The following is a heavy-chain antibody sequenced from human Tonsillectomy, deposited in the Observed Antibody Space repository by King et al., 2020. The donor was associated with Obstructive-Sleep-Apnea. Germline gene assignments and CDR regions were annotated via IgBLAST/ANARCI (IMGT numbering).Heavy chain of an antibody. CDR1: GFTFSSYS. D-gene: IGHD1-26*01. V-gene: IGHV3-48*04. CDR3: ASGTYYFDY. CDR2: ISISSSTI. Sequence: VQLVESGGGLVQPGGSLRLSCAASGFTFSSYSMNWVRQAPGKGLEWVSSISISSSTIYYADSVKGRFTISRDNAKNSLYLQMNSLRAEDTAVYYCASGTYYFDYWGQGTLVTVSS. J-gene: IGHJ4*02.